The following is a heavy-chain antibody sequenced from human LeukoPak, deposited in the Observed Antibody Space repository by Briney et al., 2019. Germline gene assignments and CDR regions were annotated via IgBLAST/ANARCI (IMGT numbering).Heavy chain of an antibody. J-gene: IGHJ4*02. V-gene: IGHV4-30-4*07. CDR1: GGSINSSGYS. CDR3: VRMGSSDYDHDY. CDR2: IYHSGTT. D-gene: IGHD5-12*01. Sequence: SETLSLTCTVSGGSINSSGYSWSWIRQPPGKRLEWIGYIYHSGTTCYNPSLKSRVTISIDMSKNQFSLRLSSLTAADTAVYYCVRMGSSDYDHDYWGQGTLVTVSS.